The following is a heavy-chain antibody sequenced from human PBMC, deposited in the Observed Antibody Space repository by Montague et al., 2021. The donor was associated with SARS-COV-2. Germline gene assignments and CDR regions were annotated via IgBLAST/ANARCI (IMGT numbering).Heavy chain of an antibody. CDR3: DRGGYYDYAFDI. CDR2: IYYSGST. Sequence: SESLSLTCTVSGGSISSYYWSWILQPPGKGLEWIGYIYYSGSTNYNPSRKSRVTISVDTSKNQFSLKLSSVTAADTAAYYCDRGGYYDYAFDIWGQGTMVTVSS. D-gene: IGHD3-22*01. J-gene: IGHJ3*02. V-gene: IGHV4-59*01. CDR1: GGSISSYY.